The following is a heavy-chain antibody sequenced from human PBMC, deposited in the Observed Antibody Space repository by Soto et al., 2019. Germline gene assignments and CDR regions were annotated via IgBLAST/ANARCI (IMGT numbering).Heavy chain of an antibody. CDR2: VNPSSGVT. D-gene: IGHD6-19*01. CDR1: GYTFTSYY. Sequence: QVQLVQSGAEVKKPGASVKVSCKPFGYTFTSYYIHWVRQAPGEGLEWMGIVNPSSGVTGYTQKFQGRVTMTTDTSTITVYMELSSLRSEDTAVYYCARDMREGLSGWHGVDYWGQGTLVTVSS. J-gene: IGHJ4*02. V-gene: IGHV1-46*01. CDR3: ARDMREGLSGWHGVDY.